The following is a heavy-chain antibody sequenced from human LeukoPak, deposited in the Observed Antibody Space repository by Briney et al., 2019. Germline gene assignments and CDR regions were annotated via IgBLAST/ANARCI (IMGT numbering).Heavy chain of an antibody. CDR2: ISNDGGDT. J-gene: IGHJ4*02. Sequence: GGSLRLSCAASGFIFNNYGLVWVRQAPGKGLEWVSAISNDGGDTTYADFVKGRFTISRDNSKNTLFLQMDSLRAEDTGLYYCAKGSSGYFFDLWGQGTLVTVSS. CDR1: GFIFNNYG. D-gene: IGHD3-22*01. CDR3: AKGSSGYFFDL. V-gene: IGHV3-23*01.